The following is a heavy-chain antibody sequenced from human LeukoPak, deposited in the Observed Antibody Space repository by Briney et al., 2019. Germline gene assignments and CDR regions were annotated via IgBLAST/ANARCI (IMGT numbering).Heavy chain of an antibody. D-gene: IGHD5-18*01. CDR2: ISYDGSNK. CDR3: AKESGDSYGSTEFDY. Sequence: GGSLRLSCAASGFTFSSYGMHWVRQAPGKGLEWVAVISYDGSNKYYADSVKGRFTISRDNSKNTLYLQMNSPRAEDTAVYYCAKESGDSYGSTEFDYWGQGTLVTVSS. CDR1: GFTFSSYG. V-gene: IGHV3-30*18. J-gene: IGHJ4*02.